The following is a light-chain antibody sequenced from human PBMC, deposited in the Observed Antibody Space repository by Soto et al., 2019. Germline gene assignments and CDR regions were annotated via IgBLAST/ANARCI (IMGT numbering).Light chain of an antibody. J-gene: IGKJ1*01. CDR1: QSISSW. Sequence: DIPVTQALPTLAASLGDGVTIICGASQSISSWLAWYQQKPGKAPKLLIYDASSLESGVPSRFSGSGSGTEFTLTISSLQPDDFATYYCQQYNSYSRTFGQGTEVDIK. CDR2: DAS. CDR3: QQYNSYSRT. V-gene: IGKV1-5*02.